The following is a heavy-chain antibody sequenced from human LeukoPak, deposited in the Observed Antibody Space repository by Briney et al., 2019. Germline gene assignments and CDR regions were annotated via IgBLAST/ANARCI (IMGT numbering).Heavy chain of an antibody. D-gene: IGHD3-22*01. J-gene: IGHJ3*02. V-gene: IGHV3-7*03. CDR2: IKQDGSEK. Sequence: GGSLRLSCAASGFTFSSYWMSWVRQAPGKGLEWVANIKQDGSEKYYVDSVKGRFTISRDNAKNSLYLQMNSLRVEDTALYYCAREEGYYDTSYAFDIWGQGTMVTVSS. CDR1: GFTFSSYW. CDR3: AREEGYYDTSYAFDI.